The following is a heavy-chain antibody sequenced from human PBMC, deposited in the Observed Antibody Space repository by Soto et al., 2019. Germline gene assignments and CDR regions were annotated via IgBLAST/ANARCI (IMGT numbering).Heavy chain of an antibody. CDR2: INHSGST. D-gene: IGHD3-3*01. J-gene: IGHJ5*01. V-gene: IGHV4-34*01. CDR3: ASQGGAIYEFWSGYLVSPFDS. CDR1: GESGSDYF. Sequence: PSETLSLTCAVYGESGSDYFWTWIRQHPGKGLEWIGEINHSGSTNYNPSLKSRVTISVDTSKNQFSLKLSSVTAADTAVYYCASQGGAIYEFWSGYLVSPFDSWGQGTLVTVS.